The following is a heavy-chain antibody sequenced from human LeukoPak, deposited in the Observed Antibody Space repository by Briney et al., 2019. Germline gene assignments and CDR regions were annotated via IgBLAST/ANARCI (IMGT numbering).Heavy chain of an antibody. D-gene: IGHD3-16*01. CDR3: ARGRLGADY. J-gene: IGHJ4*02. V-gene: IGHV4-34*01. CDR1: GGSFSGYY. Sequence: SETLSLTCAVYGGSFSGYYWSWIRQPPGKGLEWIGEINHSGSTNYNPSLKSRVTISVDTSKNQFSLKLSSVTAADTAVYYRARGRLGADYWGQGTLVTVSS. CDR2: INHSGST.